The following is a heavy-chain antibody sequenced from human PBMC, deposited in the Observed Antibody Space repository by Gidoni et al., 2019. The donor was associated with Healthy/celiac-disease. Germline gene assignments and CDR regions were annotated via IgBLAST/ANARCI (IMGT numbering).Heavy chain of an antibody. CDR2: INPHSGGT. D-gene: IGHD2-2*01. Sequence: QVQLVQSGAEVKKPGASVKVSCKASGYTVTGYDMHWVRQAHGQGLEWMGWINPHSGGTTSAQQFQGRVTMPRDTSISTAYMELSRLRSDDTAVYYCARVPGYCSSTSCYEEDPDWFDPWGQGTLVTVSS. CDR3: ARVPGYCSSTSCYEEDPDWFDP. V-gene: IGHV1-2*02. J-gene: IGHJ5*02. CDR1: GYTVTGYD.